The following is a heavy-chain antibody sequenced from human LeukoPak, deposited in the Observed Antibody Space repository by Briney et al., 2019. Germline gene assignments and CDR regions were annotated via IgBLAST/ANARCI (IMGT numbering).Heavy chain of an antibody. CDR2: INPNSGGT. CDR1: GYTFTGYY. D-gene: IGHD5-18*01. CDR3: ARVAYSYGTNWFDP. J-gene: IGHJ5*02. Sequence: GASVKVSCKASGYTFTGYYMHWVRQAPGQGLEWMGWINPNSGGTNYAQKFQGWVTMTRDTSISTAYMELSRLRSDDTAVYYCARVAYSYGTNWFDPWGQGTLVTVSS. V-gene: IGHV1-2*04.